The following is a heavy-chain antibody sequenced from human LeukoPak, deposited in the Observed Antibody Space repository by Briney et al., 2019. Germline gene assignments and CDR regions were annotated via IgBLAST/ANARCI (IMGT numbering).Heavy chain of an antibody. CDR1: GGTFISYA. V-gene: IGHV1-69*13. D-gene: IGHD5-18*01. Sequence: ASVKVSCKASGGTFISYAISWVRQAPGQGLEWMGGIIPIFGTANYAQKFQGRVTITSDESTSTAYMELSSLRSEDTAVYYCARSYSYGSYYYYGMDVWGRGTTVTVSS. CDR2: IIPIFGTA. J-gene: IGHJ6*02. CDR3: ARSYSYGSYYYYGMDV.